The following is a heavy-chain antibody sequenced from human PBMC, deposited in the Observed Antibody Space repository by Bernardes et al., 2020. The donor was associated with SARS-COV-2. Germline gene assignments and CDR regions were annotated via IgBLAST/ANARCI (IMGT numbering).Heavy chain of an antibody. Sequence: ASVKVSCKASGYTFTSSGISWVRQAPGQGLEWMGWISAYNGNTNYAQKLQGRVTMTTDTSTSTAYMELRSLRSDDTAVYYCAKVMTLWYHDAFDIWGQGTMVTVSS. CDR2: ISAYNGNT. CDR1: GYTFTSSG. CDR3: AKVMTLWYHDAFDI. D-gene: IGHD2-15*01. J-gene: IGHJ3*02. V-gene: IGHV1-18*01.